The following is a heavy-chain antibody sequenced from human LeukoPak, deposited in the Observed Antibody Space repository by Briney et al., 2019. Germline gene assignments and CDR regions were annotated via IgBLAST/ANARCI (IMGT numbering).Heavy chain of an antibody. CDR3: AEDLAPTPAAGMDV. J-gene: IGHJ6*02. D-gene: IGHD6-13*01. V-gene: IGHV3-23*01. CDR1: GFTFSSYA. CDR2: ISGSGGST. Sequence: GGSLRLSCAASGFTFSSYAMSWVRQAPGKGLEWVSAISGSGGSTYYADSVKGRFTISRDNSKNTLYLQMNSLRAEGTAVYYCAEDLAPTPAAGMDVWGQGTTVTVSS.